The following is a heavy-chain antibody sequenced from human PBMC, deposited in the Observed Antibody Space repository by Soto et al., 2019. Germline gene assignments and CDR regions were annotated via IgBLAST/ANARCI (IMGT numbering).Heavy chain of an antibody. J-gene: IGHJ6*02. Sequence: PGGSLRLSCAASGFTFSSYAVSWVRQAPGKGLEWVSAISGSGGSTYYADSVKGRFTISRDNSKNTLYLQMNSLRAEDTAVYYCAKDIGGSSHPLYYYYYGMDVWGQGTTVTVSS. V-gene: IGHV3-23*01. CDR1: GFTFSSYA. D-gene: IGHD6-6*01. CDR2: ISGSGGST. CDR3: AKDIGGSSHPLYYYYYGMDV.